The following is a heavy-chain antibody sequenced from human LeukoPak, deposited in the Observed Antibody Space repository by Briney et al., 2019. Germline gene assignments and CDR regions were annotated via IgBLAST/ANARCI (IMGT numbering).Heavy chain of an antibody. CDR1: GFTFSSYW. D-gene: IGHD2-2*01. V-gene: IGHV3-74*01. CDR2: VNTDERST. Sequence: PGGSLRLSCAASGFTFSSYWMHWVRQAPGKGLVWVSRVNTDERSTTYADSVQGRFTISRDNAKNTLYLQMNSLRPEDTAVYYCARGLDCSSASCSEGRFFDFWGQGNLVTVSS. J-gene: IGHJ4*02. CDR3: ARGLDCSSASCSEGRFFDF.